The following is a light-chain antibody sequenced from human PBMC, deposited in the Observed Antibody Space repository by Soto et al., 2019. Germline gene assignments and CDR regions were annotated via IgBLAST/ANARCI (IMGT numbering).Light chain of an antibody. V-gene: IGLV2-11*01. CDR2: XXX. CDR1: SSDVGGYNY. CDR3: CSFAGNYIYV. Sequence: QYVLTQPRSVSGSPGQSVTISCTGTSSDVGGYNYVSCYLHHPGKAXKFMIYXXXXRASGVPDRFSGSKSGNTASLTISGLQSEDEADYYCCSFAGNYIYVFGTGTKVTVL. J-gene: IGLJ1*01.